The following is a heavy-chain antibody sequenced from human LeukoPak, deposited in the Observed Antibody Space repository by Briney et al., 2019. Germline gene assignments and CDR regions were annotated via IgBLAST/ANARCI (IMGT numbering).Heavy chain of an antibody. J-gene: IGHJ4*02. CDR3: AHNEGIAARHIGFNYFDY. CDR2: IYWDDDK. CDR1: GFSLSTSGVG. Sequence: SGPTLVNPTQTLTLTCTFSGFSLSTSGVGVSWIRQPPGKALEWLALIYWDDDKRYSPSLKSRLTITKDTSKNQVVLTMTNMDPVDTATYYCAHNEGIAARHIGFNYFDYWGQGTLVTVSS. D-gene: IGHD6-6*01. V-gene: IGHV2-5*02.